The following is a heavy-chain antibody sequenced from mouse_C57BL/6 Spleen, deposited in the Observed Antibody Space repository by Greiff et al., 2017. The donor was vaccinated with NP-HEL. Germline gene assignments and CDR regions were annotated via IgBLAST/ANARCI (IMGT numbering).Heavy chain of an antibody. D-gene: IGHD4-1*01. V-gene: IGHV1-85*01. J-gene: IGHJ2*01. CDR3: AISPNAYYFDY. CDR2: LYPRDVST. CDR1: GYTLTSYD. Sequence: VQLQQSGPELVKPGASVKLSCKASGYTLTSYDINWVKPRPGQGLERIGRLYPRDVSTKYHEKFKGKVTLTVDTSSTTAYMEHHSLTSEDAAVYFCAISPNAYYFDYWGQGTTLTVAS.